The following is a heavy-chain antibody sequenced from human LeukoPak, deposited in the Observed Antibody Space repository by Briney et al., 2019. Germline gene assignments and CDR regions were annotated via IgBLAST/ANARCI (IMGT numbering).Heavy chain of an antibody. CDR2: ITPIFGTA. Sequence: SVKVSCKASGGTFSSYAISWVRQAPGQGLEWMGGITPIFGTANYAQKFQGRVMITTDESTSTAYMELSSLRSEDTAVYYCARGLESSSTSCYIGYYYYYMDVWGKGTTVTVSS. CDR3: ARGLESSSTSCYIGYYYYYMDV. CDR1: GGTFSSYA. J-gene: IGHJ6*03. V-gene: IGHV1-69*05. D-gene: IGHD2-2*02.